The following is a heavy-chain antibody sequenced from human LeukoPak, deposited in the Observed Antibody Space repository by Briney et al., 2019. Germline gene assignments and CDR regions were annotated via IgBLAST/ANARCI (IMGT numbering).Heavy chain of an antibody. V-gene: IGHV1-3*01. D-gene: IGHD5-12*01. CDR3: ARVLSTYSGYDYVSRYFDY. J-gene: IGHJ4*02. CDR2: INAGNGNT. Sequence: ASVKVSCMASGYTFTSYAMHWVRQAPGQRLEWMGWINAGNGNTKYSQKFQGRVTITRDTSASTAYMELSSLRSEDTAVYYCARVLSTYSGYDYVSRYFDYWGQGTLVTVSS. CDR1: GYTFTSYA.